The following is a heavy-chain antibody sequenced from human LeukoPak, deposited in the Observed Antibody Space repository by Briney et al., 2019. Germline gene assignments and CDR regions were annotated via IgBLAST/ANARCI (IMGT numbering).Heavy chain of an antibody. Sequence: ASVKVSCKASGYTFTSYGISWVRQAPGQGLEWMGWISSYNGNTNYAQKFQGRVTMTTDTSTSTAYMELRSLRSDDTAVYYCARVEGDDIVVVPAARIRFDPWGQGTLVTVSS. J-gene: IGHJ5*02. V-gene: IGHV1-18*01. D-gene: IGHD2-2*01. CDR2: ISSYNGNT. CDR3: ARVEGDDIVVVPAARIRFDP. CDR1: GYTFTSYG.